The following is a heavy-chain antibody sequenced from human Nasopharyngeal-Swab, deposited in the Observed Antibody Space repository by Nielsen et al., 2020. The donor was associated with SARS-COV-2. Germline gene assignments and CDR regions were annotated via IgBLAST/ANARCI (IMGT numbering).Heavy chain of an antibody. CDR2: ITWNGGGT. Sequence: GESLKISCAASGFTFADHGMSWVRQGPGKGLEWVSGITWNGGGTGYADSVKGRFTISRDNAKKSLFLQMNSLRAEDTALYYCAREDGDTAMVSGMDVWGQGTTVTVSS. J-gene: IGHJ6*02. V-gene: IGHV3-20*04. CDR1: GFTFADHG. D-gene: IGHD5-18*01. CDR3: AREDGDTAMVSGMDV.